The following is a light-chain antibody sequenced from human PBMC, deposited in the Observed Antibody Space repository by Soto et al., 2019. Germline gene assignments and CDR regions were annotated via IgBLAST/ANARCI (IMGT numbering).Light chain of an antibody. Sequence: QSALTQPASVSGSPGQSITISCTGTSSDVGGYDYVSWYQQHPGKAPKLMIYDVSYRPSGISDRFSGSKSGNTASLTISGLQAEDEADYYCSSYARSSALNFGTGTKVTVL. J-gene: IGLJ1*01. CDR2: DVS. CDR3: SSYARSSALN. V-gene: IGLV2-14*03. CDR1: SSDVGGYDY.